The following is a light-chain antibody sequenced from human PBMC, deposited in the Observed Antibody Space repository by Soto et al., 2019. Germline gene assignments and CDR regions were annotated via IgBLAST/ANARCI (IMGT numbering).Light chain of an antibody. J-gene: IGKJ4*01. CDR1: QTISSS. CDR3: QQYNSYSAIT. CDR2: AAS. V-gene: IGKV1-39*01. Sequence: DIQMTQSPSPLSASVGDRVTITCRASQTISSSLNWYQKKPGKAPKLLIYAASTLESGVPSRFSGSGSGTDFTLTISSLQSDDFATYYCQQYNSYSAITFGGGTKVDIK.